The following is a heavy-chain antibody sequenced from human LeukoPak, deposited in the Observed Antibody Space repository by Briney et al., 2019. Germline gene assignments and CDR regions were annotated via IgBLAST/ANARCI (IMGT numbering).Heavy chain of an antibody. D-gene: IGHD3-10*01. CDR1: GGSISSYY. Sequence: SETLSLTCTVSGGSISSYYWSWIRQPPGKGLEWIGYIYYSGSTNYNPSLKSRVTISVDTSKNQFSLKLSSVTAADTAVYYCARYGSGLYNWFDPWGQGTLGTVSS. CDR3: ARYGSGLYNWFDP. CDR2: IYYSGST. V-gene: IGHV4-59*08. J-gene: IGHJ5*02.